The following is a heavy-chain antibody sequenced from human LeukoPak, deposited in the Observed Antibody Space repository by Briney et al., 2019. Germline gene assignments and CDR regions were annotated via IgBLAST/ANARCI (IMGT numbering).Heavy chain of an antibody. D-gene: IGHD1-26*01. Sequence: GGSLRLSCAVSGFTFSSYGMHWVRQAPGKRLGWVAAISYDGSNKYYADSVKGRFTISRDNSKNTLYLQMNSLRAEDTAVYYCAKVHLEGASSLDQWGQGTLVTVSS. CDR2: ISYDGSNK. CDR3: AKVHLEGASSLDQ. J-gene: IGHJ4*02. V-gene: IGHV3-30*18. CDR1: GFTFSSYG.